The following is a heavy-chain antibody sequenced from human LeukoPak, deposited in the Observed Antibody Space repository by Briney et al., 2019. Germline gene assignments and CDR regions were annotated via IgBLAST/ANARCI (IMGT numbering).Heavy chain of an antibody. D-gene: IGHD5-18*01. CDR1: GGSFSGYY. J-gene: IGHJ4*02. CDR3: ARESGGSRGYSYGFDY. Sequence: SETLSLTCAVYGGSFSGYYWSWIRQPPGKGLEWIGEINHSGSTNYNPSLKSRVTISVDTSMNQFSLKLSSVTAADTAVYYCARESGGSRGYSYGFDYWGQGTLVTVSS. V-gene: IGHV4-34*01. CDR2: INHSGST.